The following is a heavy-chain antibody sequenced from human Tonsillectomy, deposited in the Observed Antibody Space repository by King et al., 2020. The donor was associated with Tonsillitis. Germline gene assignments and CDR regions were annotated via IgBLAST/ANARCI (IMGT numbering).Heavy chain of an antibody. V-gene: IGHV1-18*01. CDR2: ISAYNGNT. CDR3: ARDQPYYYDSSGYYSPQPRLLDY. D-gene: IGHD3-22*01. CDR1: GYTFTSYG. J-gene: IGHJ4*02. Sequence: QLVQSGAEVKKPGASVKVSCKASGYTFTSYGISWVRQAPGQGLEWMGWISAYNGNTNYAQKLQGRVTMTTDTSTSTAYMELRSLRSDDTAVYYCARDQPYYYDSSGYYSPQPRLLDYWGQGTLVTVSS.